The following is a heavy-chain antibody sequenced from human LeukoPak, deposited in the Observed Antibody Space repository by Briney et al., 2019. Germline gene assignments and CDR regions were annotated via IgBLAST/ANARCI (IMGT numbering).Heavy chain of an antibody. V-gene: IGHV4-59*08. CDR1: GGAFTNLF. CDR3: ARYGLYSFDY. J-gene: IGHJ4*02. D-gene: IGHD3-10*01. CDR2: IYYNGNT. Sequence: SETLSLTCTVSGGAFTNLFWSWIRQPPGKALEWIGYIYYNGNTNYNPSLKSRVSISVDTSKNQFSLRLSSVTASDTAVYYCARYGLYSFDYWGQGALVTVSS.